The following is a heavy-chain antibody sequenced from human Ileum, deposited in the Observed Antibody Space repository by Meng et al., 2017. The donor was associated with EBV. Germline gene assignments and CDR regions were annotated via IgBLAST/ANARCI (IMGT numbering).Heavy chain of an antibody. CDR1: GGSISTGNFY. CDR3: AKGGQWDPLDS. Sequence: HLQLQESGPGLVTPSATLSLPCTVSGGSISTGNFYWGWIRQSPGKALECIGTIYYRGNTFYNPSLKSRLTISIDTSKNEFSLTLRSVTAADTALYYCAKGGQWDPLDSWGRGILVTVSS. D-gene: IGHD1-26*01. CDR2: IYYRGNT. V-gene: IGHV4-39*07. J-gene: IGHJ4*02.